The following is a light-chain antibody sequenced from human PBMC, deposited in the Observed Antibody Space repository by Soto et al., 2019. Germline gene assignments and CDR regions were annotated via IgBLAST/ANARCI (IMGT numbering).Light chain of an antibody. V-gene: IGKV3-20*01. CDR2: GAS. CDR3: QQYSESPLT. J-gene: IGKJ1*01. Sequence: EIVLTHSPGTLSLSPGERATLSCRASQSVTNNYLAWYQQKPGQAPRLVIYGASSRATGIPYRFSASGSGTDFTLTINSLEPEDFAIYYCQQYSESPLTFGQGTKVDIK. CDR1: QSVTNNY.